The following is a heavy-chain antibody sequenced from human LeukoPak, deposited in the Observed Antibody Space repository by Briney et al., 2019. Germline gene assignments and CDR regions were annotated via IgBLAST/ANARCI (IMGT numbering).Heavy chain of an antibody. CDR2: IYHSGST. CDR3: ARDVLLWFGELSGAFDI. CDR1: GGSISSSNW. D-gene: IGHD3-10*01. J-gene: IGHJ3*02. Sequence: PSETLSLTCAVSGGSISSSNWWSWVRQPPGKGLEWIGEIYHSGSTNYSPSLKSRVTISVDKSKNQFSLKLSSVTAADTAVYYCARDVLLWFGELSGAFDIWGQGTMVTVSS. V-gene: IGHV4-4*02.